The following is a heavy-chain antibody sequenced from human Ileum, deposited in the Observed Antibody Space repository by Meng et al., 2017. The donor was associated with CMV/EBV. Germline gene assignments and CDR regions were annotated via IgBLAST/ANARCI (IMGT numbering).Heavy chain of an antibody. CDR2: ISGSGTST. D-gene: IGHD5-12*01. J-gene: IGHJ4*03. CDR1: GFTFSDYY. CDR3: VRYCGNSDCYSGSADCYEH. Sequence: GGSLRLSCEVSGFTFSDYYMSWIRQDPGKGLEWLSFISGSGTSTYYSDSVKGRFTISRDNAKNLLYLQINSLRAGDTAVYYCVRYCGNSDCYSGSADCYEHWGQGTLVTVSS. V-gene: IGHV3-11*04.